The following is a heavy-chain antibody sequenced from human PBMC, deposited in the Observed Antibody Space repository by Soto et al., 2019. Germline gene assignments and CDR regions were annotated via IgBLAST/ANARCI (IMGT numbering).Heavy chain of an antibody. CDR2: IFYTGST. V-gene: IGHV4-30-4*01. Sequence: SETLSLTCSVSGGTINSGDYFWSWIRQPPGKCLEWIGSIFYTGSTYYSPSLKSRASMSMDTSKNPFSLRLRSLTAADTAVYFCARVKATLYRHYYFDYWGQGTPVTVYS. J-gene: IGHJ4*02. CDR3: ARVKATLYRHYYFDY. D-gene: IGHD5-12*01. CDR1: GGTINSGDYF.